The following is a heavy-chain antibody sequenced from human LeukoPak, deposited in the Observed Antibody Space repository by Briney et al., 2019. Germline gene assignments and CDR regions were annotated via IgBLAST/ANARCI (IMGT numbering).Heavy chain of an antibody. D-gene: IGHD2-2*01. CDR1: GGTFSSFA. V-gene: IGHV1-69*01. J-gene: IGHJ6*02. CDR2: IIPIFGTA. Sequence: VASVTVSCKASGGTFSSFAISWVRQAPGQGLEWMGGIIPIFGTANYAQKFQGRVTITADESTNTAYMEMSSLRSEDTAVFYCASRIPPRDVVPTANYYGMDVWGQGTTVTVSS. CDR3: ASRIPPRDVVPTANYYGMDV.